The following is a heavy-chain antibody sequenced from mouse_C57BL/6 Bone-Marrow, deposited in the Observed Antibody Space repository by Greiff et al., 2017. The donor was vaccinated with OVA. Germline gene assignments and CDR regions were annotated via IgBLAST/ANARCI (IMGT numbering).Heavy chain of an antibody. CDR1: GFNIKDDY. CDR2: IDPENGDT. D-gene: IGHD6-1*01. CDR3: TTLYWFAY. V-gene: IGHV14-4*01. J-gene: IGHJ3*01. Sequence: EVQLQQSGAELVRPGASVKLSCTASGFNIKDDYMHWVKQRPEQGLEWIGWIDPENGDTEYASKFQGKATITADTSSNTAYLQLSSLTSEDTAVYYCTTLYWFAYWGQGTLVTVSA.